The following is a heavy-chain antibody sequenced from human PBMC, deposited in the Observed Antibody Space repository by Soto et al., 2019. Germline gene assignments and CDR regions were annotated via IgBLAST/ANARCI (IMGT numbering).Heavy chain of an antibody. J-gene: IGHJ4*02. D-gene: IGHD6-13*01. CDR2: ISGSGDHT. V-gene: IGHV3-23*01. CDR1: GFTFSNYV. CDR3: AKDLLAGAASKVAHY. Sequence: GGSLRLSCAASGFTFSNYVMSWVRQAPGKGLEWVSSISGSGDHTYDAVSVRGRFTISRDNSKNTLYLQVNSLRAEDTAVYYCAKDLLAGAASKVAHYWGQGTLVTVSS.